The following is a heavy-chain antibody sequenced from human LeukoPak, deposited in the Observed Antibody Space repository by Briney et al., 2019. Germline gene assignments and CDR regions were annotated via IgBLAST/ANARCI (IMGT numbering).Heavy chain of an antibody. V-gene: IGHV4-39*01. Sequence: SETLSLTCSVSGGSISGDGYHWGWIRRPPGKGLEWIGSVCYSGSTYYNPSLRSRVPISVDTSKNQFSLKLSSVTAADTAVYYCARRRSSWYYVDFWGQGTLVTVSS. CDR2: VCYSGST. J-gene: IGHJ4*02. D-gene: IGHD6-13*01. CDR1: GGSISGDGYH. CDR3: ARRRSSWYYVDF.